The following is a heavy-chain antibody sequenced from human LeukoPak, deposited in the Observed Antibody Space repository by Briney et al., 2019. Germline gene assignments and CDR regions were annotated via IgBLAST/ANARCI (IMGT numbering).Heavy chain of an antibody. CDR3: EKDQGYDSGWVDY. J-gene: IGHJ4*02. CDR1: GFTFSSYA. Sequence: GGSLRLSCAASGFTFSSYAMNWVRQAPGKGLEWVSGISGSGGSTHYADSVKGRFTISRDNSRNTVYLQMNSLRPEDTAVYYCEKDQGYDSGWVDYWGQGTLGTVSS. CDR2: ISGSGGST. V-gene: IGHV3-23*01. D-gene: IGHD6-19*01.